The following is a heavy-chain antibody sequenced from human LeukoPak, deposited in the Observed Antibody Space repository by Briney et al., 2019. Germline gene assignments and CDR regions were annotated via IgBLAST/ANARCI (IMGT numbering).Heavy chain of an antibody. CDR2: ISYDGSNK. J-gene: IGHJ3*02. CDR3: ARDVLYSSSWYGAFDI. V-gene: IGHV3-30-3*01. CDR1: GFTFSSYA. Sequence: GRSLRLSCAASGFTFSSYAMHWVRQAPGKGREWVAVISYDGSNKYYADSVKGRFTISRDNSKNTLYLQMNSLRAEDTAVYYCARDVLYSSSWYGAFDIWGQGTMVTVSS. D-gene: IGHD6-13*01.